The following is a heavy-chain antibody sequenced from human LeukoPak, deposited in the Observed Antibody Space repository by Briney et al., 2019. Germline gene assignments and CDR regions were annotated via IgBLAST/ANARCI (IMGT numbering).Heavy chain of an antibody. J-gene: IGHJ6*02. V-gene: IGHV1-8*01. CDR2: MNPNSGDT. D-gene: IGHD1-20*01. CDR1: GYTFTSYD. CDR3: ARGFGSYNWNLDDEYYYYGMDV. Sequence: ASVKVSCKASGYTFTSYDINWVRQATGQGLEWMGWMNPNSGDTGYAQKFQGRVTMTRNTSISTAYMELSSLRSEDTAVYYCARGFGSYNWNLDDEYYYYGMDVWGQGTTVTVSS.